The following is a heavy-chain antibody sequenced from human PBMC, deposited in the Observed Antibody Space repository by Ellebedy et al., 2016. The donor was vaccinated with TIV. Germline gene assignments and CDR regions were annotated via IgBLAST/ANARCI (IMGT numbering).Heavy chain of an antibody. CDR2: IDWDADK. D-gene: IGHD2-15*01. V-gene: IGHV2-70*17. CDR1: GFSLRTGRLS. CDR3: ARISGGWGFDY. J-gene: IGHJ4*02. Sequence: SGPTLVKPTQTFTLTSTFSGFSLRTGRLSVSWIRQPPGKALEWLARIDWDADKFYSTSLRTRLTISKDSSENQVVLTMTNMDPEDTATYYCARISGGWGFDYWGQGALVTVSS.